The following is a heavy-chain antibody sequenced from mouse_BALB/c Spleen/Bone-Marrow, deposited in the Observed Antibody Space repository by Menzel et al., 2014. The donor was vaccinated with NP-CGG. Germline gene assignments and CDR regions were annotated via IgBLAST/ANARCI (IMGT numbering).Heavy chain of an antibody. CDR3: ARSLITTVVANYAMDY. Sequence: QVQLQQSGPELVKPGASVRISCEASGYTFTSYYIHWVKQRPGQGLEWIGWIYPGNVNTKYNEKFKGKATLTADKSSSTAYMQLSSLTSEDSAVYFCARSLITTVVANYAMDYWGQGTSVTVSS. J-gene: IGHJ4*01. CDR2: IYPGNVNT. D-gene: IGHD1-1*01. V-gene: IGHV1S56*01. CDR1: GYTFTSYY.